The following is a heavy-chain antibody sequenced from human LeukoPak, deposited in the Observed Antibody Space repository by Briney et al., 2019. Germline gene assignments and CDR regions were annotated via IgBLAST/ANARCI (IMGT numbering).Heavy chain of an antibody. CDR2: IRRKAYDETT. CDR3: SRVARYSYGYDY. Sequence: PGGSLRLSCTASGFTFGDYAMSWFRQAPGKGLEWVGFIRRKAYDETTEYAASVKGRFTISRDDSKSIAYLQMNSLKIEDTAVYYCSRVARYSYGYDYWGQGTLVTVSS. CDR1: GFTFGDYA. J-gene: IGHJ4*02. V-gene: IGHV3-49*03. D-gene: IGHD5-18*01.